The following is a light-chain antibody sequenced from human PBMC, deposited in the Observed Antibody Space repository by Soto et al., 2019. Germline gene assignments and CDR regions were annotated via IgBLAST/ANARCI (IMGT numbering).Light chain of an antibody. Sequence: QSVLTQPASVSGSPGQSITISCTGTSSDVGRYNFVSWYQQHPGKVPKLMIYEVTKRPSGVSNRFSGSKSGNTASLTISVLQVEDEADYYCCSDTGNDAYVFGPGTKVTV. J-gene: IGLJ1*01. CDR3: CSDTGNDAYV. CDR2: EVT. CDR1: SSDVGRYNF. V-gene: IGLV2-23*02.